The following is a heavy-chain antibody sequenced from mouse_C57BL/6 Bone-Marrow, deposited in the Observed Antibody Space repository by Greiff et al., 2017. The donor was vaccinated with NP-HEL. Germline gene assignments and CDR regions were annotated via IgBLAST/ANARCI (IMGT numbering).Heavy chain of an antibody. V-gene: IGHV5-6*01. CDR3: ARLYYYGSSDV. J-gene: IGHJ1*03. CDR1: GFTFSSYG. D-gene: IGHD1-1*01. CDR2: ISSGGSYT. Sequence: EVQGVESGGDLVKPGGSLKLSCAASGFTFSSYGMSWVRQTPDKRLEWVATISSGGSYTYYLDSVKGRFTISRDNAKNTLYLQMSSLKSEDTAMYYCARLYYYGSSDVWGTGTTVTVSS.